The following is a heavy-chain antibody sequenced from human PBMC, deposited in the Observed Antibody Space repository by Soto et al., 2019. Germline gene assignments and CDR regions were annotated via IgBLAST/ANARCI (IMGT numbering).Heavy chain of an antibody. J-gene: IGHJ6*02. CDR1: GFTFSDYY. V-gene: IGHV3-11*01. D-gene: IGHD3-3*01. Sequence: GSLRLSCAASGFTFSDYYMSWIRQAPGKGLEWVSYISSSGSTIYYADSVKGRFTISRDNAKNSLYLQMNSLRAEDTAVYYCARDGVNYDFWSGYRNYYGMDVWGQGTTVTVSS. CDR2: ISSSGSTI. CDR3: ARDGVNYDFWSGYRNYYGMDV.